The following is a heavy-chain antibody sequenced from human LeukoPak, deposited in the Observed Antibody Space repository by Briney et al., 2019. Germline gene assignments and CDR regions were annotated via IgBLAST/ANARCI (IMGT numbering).Heavy chain of an antibody. CDR1: GDITHY. V-gene: IGHV4-39*01. D-gene: IGHD1-26*01. J-gene: IGHJ4*02. CDR2: IYFSGST. CDR3: ARHNGGGVGSYVAPGPPDYFDY. Sequence: SETLSLTCTVSGDITHYWGWIRQPPGKGLECIGSIYFSGSTYYNPSLRSRVTISLDTSKKQLSLKLSSVTAADTAVYYCARHNGGGVGSYVAPGPPDYFDYWGQGNLVTVST.